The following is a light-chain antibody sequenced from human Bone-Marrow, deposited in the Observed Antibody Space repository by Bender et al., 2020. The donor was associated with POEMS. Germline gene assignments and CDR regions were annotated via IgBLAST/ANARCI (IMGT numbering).Light chain of an antibody. CDR3: SSYTTSRTLV. CDR2: DVR. Sequence: QSDLTQPRSVSGSPGQSVTISCTGTTSDVGGYNFVSWYQQRPGQAPKLMIYDVRKRPSGVPDRFSGSKSGNTASLTSSGLLAEDEGDYYCSSYTTSRTLVFGTGTTVFVL. J-gene: IGLJ1*01. V-gene: IGLV2-11*01. CDR1: TSDVGGYNF.